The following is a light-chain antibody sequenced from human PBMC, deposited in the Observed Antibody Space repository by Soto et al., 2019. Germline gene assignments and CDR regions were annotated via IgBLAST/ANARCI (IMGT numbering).Light chain of an antibody. V-gene: IGKV3-20*01. CDR1: QSVSSK. J-gene: IGKJ1*01. CDR3: QQYGSSSWT. Sequence: EIVLTQSPATLSLSPGERATLSCGASQSVSSKLAWYQQKPGQAPRLLIYGASSRATGIPDRFSGSGSGTDFTLTISRLEPEDFAVYYCQQYGSSSWTFGQGTKVDI. CDR2: GAS.